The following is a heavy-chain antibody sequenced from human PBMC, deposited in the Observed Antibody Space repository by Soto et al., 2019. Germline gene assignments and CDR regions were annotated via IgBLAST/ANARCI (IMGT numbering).Heavy chain of an antibody. CDR2: INTSNGVT. D-gene: IGHD2-2*01. V-gene: IGHV1-18*04. J-gene: IGHJ5*02. CDR3: ARGGLSRGNLFDP. Sequence: QVQLVQSGPEVKKPGASVKVSCKASGYMFVTFGVTWVRQAPGQGLDWMGWINTSNGVTKYAPKLQGRLTLTIDTSTSTASMALRSLRSDDTAMYFCARGGLSRGNLFDPWGQGTLVTVSS. CDR1: GYMFVTFG.